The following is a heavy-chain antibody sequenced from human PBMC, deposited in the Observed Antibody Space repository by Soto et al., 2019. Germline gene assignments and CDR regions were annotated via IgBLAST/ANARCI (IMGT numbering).Heavy chain of an antibody. CDR3: IRGGVYYDFWSGYSPFDY. Sequence: GGSLRLSCTASGFTFGDYAMSWVRQAPGKGLEWVGFIRSKAYGGTTEYAASVKGSFTISRDDSKSIAYLPMNSLKTDDTAVSYCIRGGVYYDFWSGYSPFDYWGQGTLVTVSS. J-gene: IGHJ4*02. V-gene: IGHV3-49*04. D-gene: IGHD3-3*01. CDR2: IRSKAYGGTT. CDR1: GFTFGDYA.